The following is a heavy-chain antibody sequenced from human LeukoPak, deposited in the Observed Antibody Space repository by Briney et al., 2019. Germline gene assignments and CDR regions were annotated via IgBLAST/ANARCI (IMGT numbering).Heavy chain of an antibody. CDR2: IIPIFGTA. J-gene: IGHJ5*02. CDR3: ARDYSSAFDP. D-gene: IGHD3-22*01. CDR1: GGTFSSYA. V-gene: IGHV1-69*06. Sequence: SVKVSCRASGGTFSSYAISWVRQAPGQGLEWMGGIIPIFGTANYAQKFQGRVTITADKSTSTAYMELNSLRAEDTAVYYCARDYSSAFDPWGQGTLVTASS.